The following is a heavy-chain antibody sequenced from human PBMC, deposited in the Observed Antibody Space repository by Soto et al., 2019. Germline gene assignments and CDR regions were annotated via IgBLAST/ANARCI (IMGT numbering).Heavy chain of an antibody. J-gene: IGHJ4*02. CDR1: GGSISSYY. V-gene: IGHV4-39*01. D-gene: IGHD7-27*01. CDR3: ASRWGYSFDY. Sequence: QLQLQESGPGLVKPSETLSLTCTVSGGSISSYYWGWIRRPPGKGLDWIGRIYYCGTTYYNPSLKSRVTISVDTSKNQFSLKLSYVTAADTAVYYCASRWGYSFDYWGQGTLVTVSS. CDR2: IYYCGTT.